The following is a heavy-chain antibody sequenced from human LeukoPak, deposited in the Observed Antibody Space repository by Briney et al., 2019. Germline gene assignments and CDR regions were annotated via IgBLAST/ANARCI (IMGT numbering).Heavy chain of an antibody. Sequence: SETLSLTCAVYGGSFSGYYWSWIRQPPGKGLEWIGEINHSGSTNYNPSLKSRVTISVDTSKNQFSLKLSSVTAADTAVYYCAREPPTYCSGGSCYSPFWFDPWGQGTLVTVSS. J-gene: IGHJ5*02. CDR2: INHSGST. CDR3: AREPPTYCSGGSCYSPFWFDP. V-gene: IGHV4-34*01. D-gene: IGHD2-15*01. CDR1: GGSFSGYY.